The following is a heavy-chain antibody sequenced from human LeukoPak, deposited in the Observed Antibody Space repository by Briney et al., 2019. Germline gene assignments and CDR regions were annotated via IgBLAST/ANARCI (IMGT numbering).Heavy chain of an antibody. CDR2: IIPIFGTA. V-gene: IGHV1-69*05. D-gene: IGHD3-22*01. CDR1: GGTFSSYA. CDR3: ATSLAGDYYDSSGYSH. Sequence: SVKVSCKASGGTFSSYAISWVRQAPGQGLEWMGRIIPIFGTANYAQKSQGRVTITTDESTSTAYMELSSLRSEDTAVYYCATSLAGDYYDSSGYSHWGQGTLVTVSS. J-gene: IGHJ4*02.